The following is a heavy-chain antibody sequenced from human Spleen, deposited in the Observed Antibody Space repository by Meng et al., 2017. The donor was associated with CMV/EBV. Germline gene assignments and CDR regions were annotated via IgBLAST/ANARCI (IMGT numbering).Heavy chain of an antibody. CDR3: ASPTYDYWSAEYRLGAINI. CDR2: ISYDGVNK. J-gene: IGHJ3*02. V-gene: IGHV3-30*04. D-gene: IGHD3-3*01. CDR1: GFIFSSYD. Sequence: GESLKISCAASGFIFSSYDLHWVRQAPGKGLQWVAVISYDGVNKYYADSVKGRFTISRDNAKKSLYLQMTNLRAEDTAVYYCASPTYDYWSAEYRLGAINIWGQGTMVTVSS.